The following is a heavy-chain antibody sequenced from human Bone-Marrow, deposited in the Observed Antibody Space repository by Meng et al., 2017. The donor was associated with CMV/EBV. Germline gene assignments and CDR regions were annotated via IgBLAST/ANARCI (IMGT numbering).Heavy chain of an antibody. CDR1: GYTFTSYY. Sequence: QVQLVQSGAEVKKPGASVTVSRKASGYTFTSYYMHWVRQAPGQGLEWMGIINPSGGSTSYAQKFQGRVTMTRDTSTSTVYMELSSLRSEDTAVYYCARRYCSGGSCDWFDPWGQGTLVTVAS. J-gene: IGHJ5*02. CDR2: INPSGGST. CDR3: ARRYCSGGSCDWFDP. V-gene: IGHV1-46*01. D-gene: IGHD2-15*01.